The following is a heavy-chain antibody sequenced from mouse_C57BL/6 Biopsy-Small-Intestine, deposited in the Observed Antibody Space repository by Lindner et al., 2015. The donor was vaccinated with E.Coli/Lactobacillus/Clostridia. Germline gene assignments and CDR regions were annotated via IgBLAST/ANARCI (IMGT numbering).Heavy chain of an antibody. J-gene: IGHJ4*01. CDR3: TREGGFYSMDY. Sequence: VQLQESGPELVKPGASVKISCKASGYTSTDYNMDWVKQSHGKSLEWIGYIYPYTGSSDYNQKFKTKATLTVDKSSSTAYMELHSLTSEDSAVYYCTREGGFYSMDYWGQGTSVTVSS. CDR2: IYPYTGSS. V-gene: IGHV1S29*02. CDR1: GYTSTDYN.